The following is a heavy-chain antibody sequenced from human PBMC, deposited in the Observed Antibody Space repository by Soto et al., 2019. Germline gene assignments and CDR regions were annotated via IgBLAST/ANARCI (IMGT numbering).Heavy chain of an antibody. D-gene: IGHD5-18*01. J-gene: IGHJ6*02. CDR2: IYYSGST. CDR1: GGSISSRDYY. Sequence: SETLSLTCTVSGGSISSRDYYWSWIRQPPGKGLEWIGYIYYSGSTYYNPSLKSRVTISVDTSKNQFSLKLSSVTAADTAVYYCARDPLVDTAMVIGAYYGMDLWGQGTTVT. CDR3: ARDPLVDTAMVIGAYYGMDL. V-gene: IGHV4-30-4*01.